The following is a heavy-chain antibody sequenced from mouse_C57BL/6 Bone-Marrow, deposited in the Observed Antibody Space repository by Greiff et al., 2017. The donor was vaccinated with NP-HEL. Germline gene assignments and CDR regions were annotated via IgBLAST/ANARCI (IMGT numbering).Heavy chain of an antibody. CDR2: ISSGGSTI. CDR3: ARGAGTDY. CDR1: GFTFSDYG. Sequence: EVMLVESGGGLVKPGASLKFSCAASGFTFSDYGMHWVRQAPEKGLEWVAYISSGGSTIYYADTVKGRFTISRDNAKNTLFLHMTSLRTEDTAMYYCARGAGTDYWGQGTTLTVSS. J-gene: IGHJ2*01. V-gene: IGHV5-17*01. D-gene: IGHD3-3*01.